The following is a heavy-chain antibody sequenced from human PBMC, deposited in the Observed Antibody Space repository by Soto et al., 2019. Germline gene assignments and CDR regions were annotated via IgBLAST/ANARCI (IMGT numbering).Heavy chain of an antibody. D-gene: IGHD6-13*01. CDR3: ASSRWAAAGTIPYCGMDV. J-gene: IGHJ6*02. CDR1: GYTFTSYG. V-gene: IGHV1-18*01. Sequence: GASVKVSCKASGYTFTSYGISWVRQAPGQGLEWMGWISAYNGNTNYAQKLQGRVTMTTDTSTSTAYMELRSLRSDDTAVYYCASSRWAAAGTIPYCGMDVWGQGTTVTVSS. CDR2: ISAYNGNT.